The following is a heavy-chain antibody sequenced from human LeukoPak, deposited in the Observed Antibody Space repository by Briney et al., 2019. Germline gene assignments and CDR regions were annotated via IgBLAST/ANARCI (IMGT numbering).Heavy chain of an antibody. CDR1: GYNFLNYG. CDR2: INSNSGRT. J-gene: IGHJ5*02. V-gene: IGHV1-18*01. D-gene: IGHD6-19*01. Sequence: ASVKVSCKASGYNFLNYGITWVRQAPGQGLEWMGWINSNSGRTEYAQKFQGRVTLTTDTATSTSYMELRSLTSDDTAVYYCARKGPPVAGKRNWFDPWGQGTLVIVSS. CDR3: ARKGPPVAGKRNWFDP.